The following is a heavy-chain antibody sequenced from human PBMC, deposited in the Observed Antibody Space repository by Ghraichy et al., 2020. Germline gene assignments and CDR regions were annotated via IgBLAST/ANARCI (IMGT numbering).Heavy chain of an antibody. CDR3: ARLSGYCSSTSCYTALDY. D-gene: IGHD2-2*02. Sequence: ESLNISCAVYGGSFSGYYWSWIRQPPGKGLEWIGEINHSGSTNYNPSLKSRVTISVDTSKNQFSLKLSSVTAADTAVYYCARLSGYCSSTSCYTALDYWGQGTLVTVSS. J-gene: IGHJ4*02. V-gene: IGHV4-34*01. CDR1: GGSFSGYY. CDR2: INHSGST.